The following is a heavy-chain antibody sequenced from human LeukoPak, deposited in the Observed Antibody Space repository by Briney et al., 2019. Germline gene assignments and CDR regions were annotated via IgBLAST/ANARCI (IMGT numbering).Heavy chain of an antibody. CDR1: GFTFSSYT. V-gene: IGHV3-23*01. CDR2: ITTSDGNT. J-gene: IGHJ4*02. CDR3: AKDKSVRYSGSFTYGDYFDY. D-gene: IGHD1-26*01. Sequence: GGSLRLSCAASGFTFSSYTMSWVRQAPGKGLEWVSTITTSDGNTYYADSVKGRFTISRDNSKNTLYLQMNSLRAEDTAVYYCAKDKSVRYSGSFTYGDYFDYWGQGTLVTVSS.